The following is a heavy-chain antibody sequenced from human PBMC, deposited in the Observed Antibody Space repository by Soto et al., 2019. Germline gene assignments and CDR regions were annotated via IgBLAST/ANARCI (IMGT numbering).Heavy chain of an antibody. Sequence: SETLSLTCAVSGGSISSGGYSWSWIRQPPGKGLEWIGYIYHSGSTYYNPSLKSRVTISVDRSKNQFSLKLSSVTAADTAVYYCASSVGYYLGFGYWGQGTLVTVSS. CDR3: ASSVGYYLGFGY. D-gene: IGHD3-22*01. V-gene: IGHV4-30-2*01. CDR1: GGSISSGGYS. J-gene: IGHJ4*02. CDR2: IYHSGST.